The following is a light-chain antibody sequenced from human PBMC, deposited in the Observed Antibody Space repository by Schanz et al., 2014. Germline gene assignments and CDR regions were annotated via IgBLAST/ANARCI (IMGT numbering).Light chain of an antibody. Sequence: DIQMTQSPSSLSASVGDRVTITCRASQSINNYLNWYQQKPGKAPKVLIYDASSLESGVPSRFSGSGSGSEITLTISSLQPDDFATYYCQQYSTNPLTFGGGTKVEIK. CDR2: DAS. V-gene: IGKV1-16*01. CDR1: QSINNY. CDR3: QQYSTNPLT. J-gene: IGKJ4*01.